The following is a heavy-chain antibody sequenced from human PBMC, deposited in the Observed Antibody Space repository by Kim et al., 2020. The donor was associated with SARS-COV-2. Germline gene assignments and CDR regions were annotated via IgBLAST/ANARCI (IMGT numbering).Heavy chain of an antibody. CDR1: GGSISSSSHY. Sequence: SETLSLTCTVSGGSISSSSHYWGWIRQPPGKALEWIGSIYYSGSTYYNPSLKSRVTISVDTSRNQFSLTLTSMTAADTAVYFCAKHLSSGQNAHFYYGM. CDR2: IYYSGST. J-gene: IGHJ6*01. V-gene: IGHV4-39*01. D-gene: IGHD6-25*01. CDR3: AKHLSSGQNAHFYYGM.